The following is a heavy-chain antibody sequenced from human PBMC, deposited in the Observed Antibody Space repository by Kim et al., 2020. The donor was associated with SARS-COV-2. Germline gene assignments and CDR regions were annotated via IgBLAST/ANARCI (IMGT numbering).Heavy chain of an antibody. V-gene: IGHV3-30*18. D-gene: IGHD5-18*01. CDR1: GFTFSSYG. Sequence: GGSLRLSCAASGFTFSSYGMHWVRQAPGKGLEWVAVISYDGSNKYYADSVKGRFTISRDNSKNTLYLQMNSLRAEDTAVYYCAKLRYSYGWEGDFDYWGQGTLVTVSS. CDR3: AKLRYSYGWEGDFDY. CDR2: ISYDGSNK. J-gene: IGHJ4*02.